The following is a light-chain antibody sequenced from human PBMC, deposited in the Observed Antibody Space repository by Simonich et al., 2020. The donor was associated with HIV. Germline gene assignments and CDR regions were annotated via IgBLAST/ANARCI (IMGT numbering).Light chain of an antibody. Sequence: DIQMTQSPSSVSASGGDRVTITWRASEDSTSYLAWYQQKPGQAPKLLIFAASSLQSGVPSRFSGSGSGTDFTLTISSLQPEDFAIYYCQQANSFPITFGQRTRLEIK. CDR3: QQANSFPIT. J-gene: IGKJ5*01. V-gene: IGKV1-12*01. CDR1: EDSTSY. CDR2: AAS.